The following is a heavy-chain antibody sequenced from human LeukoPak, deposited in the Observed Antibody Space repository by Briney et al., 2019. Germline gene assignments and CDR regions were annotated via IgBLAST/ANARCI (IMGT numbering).Heavy chain of an antibody. J-gene: IGHJ4*02. CDR2: INPNSGGT. CDR3: ARALTQSSIAATLDY. V-gene: IGHV1-2*02. Sequence: ASVKVSCKASGYTFTGYYMHWVRQAPGQGLEWMGWINPNSGGTNYAQKFQGRVTMTRDTSISTAYMELSRLRSDDTAVYYCARALTQSSIAATLDYWGQATLVTVSS. CDR1: GYTFTGYY. D-gene: IGHD6-6*01.